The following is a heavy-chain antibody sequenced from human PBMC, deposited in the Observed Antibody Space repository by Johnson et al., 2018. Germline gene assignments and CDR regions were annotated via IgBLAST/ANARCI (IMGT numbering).Heavy chain of an antibody. CDR1: GFTFDDYA. D-gene: IGHD3-22*01. CDR2: ISWNSGSI. Sequence: VQLVESGGGLVQPGRSLRLSCAASGFTFDDYAMHWVRQAPGKGLEWVSSISWNSGSIGYADSVKGRFTISRDNAKNSLYLQMNSLRAEDTALYYCAKDISDSTYYYDRSGYYLGLDYWGQGTLVTVSS. CDR3: AKDISDSTYYYDRSGYYLGLDY. V-gene: IGHV3-9*01. J-gene: IGHJ4*02.